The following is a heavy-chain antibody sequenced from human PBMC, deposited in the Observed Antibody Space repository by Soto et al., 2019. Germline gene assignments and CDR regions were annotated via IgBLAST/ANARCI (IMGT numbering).Heavy chain of an antibody. D-gene: IGHD6-6*01. J-gene: IGHJ6*02. CDR2: IIPIFGTA. V-gene: IGHV1-69*13. CDR3: AAKDSSSSVYYYGMDV. Sequence: SMKVSCKASGGTFSSYAISWVRQAPGQGLEWMGGIIPIFGTANYAQKFQGRVTITADESTSTAYMELSSLRSEDTAVYYCAAKDSSSSVYYYGMDVWGQGTTVTVSS. CDR1: GGTFSSYA.